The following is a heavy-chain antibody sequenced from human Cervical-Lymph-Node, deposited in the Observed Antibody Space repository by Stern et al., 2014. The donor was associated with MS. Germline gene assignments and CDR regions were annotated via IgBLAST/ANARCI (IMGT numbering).Heavy chain of an antibody. D-gene: IGHD3-10*01. CDR1: GFTFSDYY. Sequence: QVQLGQSGGGLVKPGGSLRLSCAASGFTFSDYYMSWIRQAPGKGLEWVSYISTSGSTIYYADSVKGRFTISRDNAKNSLYLQMNSLRAEDTAVYYCEAVSRESEEHYFDYWGQGTLVTVSS. CDR2: ISTSGSTI. J-gene: IGHJ4*02. CDR3: EAVSRESEEHYFDY. V-gene: IGHV3-11*01.